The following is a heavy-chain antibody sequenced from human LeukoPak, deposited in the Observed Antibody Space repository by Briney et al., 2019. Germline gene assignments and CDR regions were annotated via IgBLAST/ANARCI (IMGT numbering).Heavy chain of an antibody. D-gene: IGHD1-26*01. CDR1: GFTLSDSA. CDR3: TRDRGTYNWLDP. Sequence: GGSLRLSCAAYGFTLSDSAIHWVRQVSGKGLEWVGLIDRPAKSYATAYGASVGGRFTISRDDSKNTAYLQMDSLKTEDTALYYCTRDRGTYNWLDPWGQGTLVTVSS. J-gene: IGHJ5*02. CDR2: IDRPAKSYAT. V-gene: IGHV3-73*01.